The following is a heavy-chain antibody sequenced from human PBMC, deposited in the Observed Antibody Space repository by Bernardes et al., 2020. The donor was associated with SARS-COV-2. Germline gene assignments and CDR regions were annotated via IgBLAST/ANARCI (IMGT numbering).Heavy chain of an antibody. D-gene: IGHD6-19*01. CDR3: ATSGGSSGWYRANWFDP. V-gene: IGHV1-24*01. J-gene: IGHJ5*02. CDR2: FDPEDGET. CDR1: GYTLTALS. Sequence: AGWKHSCKVSGYTLTALSMHWVRQAPGKGLEWMGGFDPEDGETIYAQKFQGRVTMTEDTSTDTAYMELSSLRSEDTAVYYCATSGGSSGWYRANWFDPWGQGTLVTVSS.